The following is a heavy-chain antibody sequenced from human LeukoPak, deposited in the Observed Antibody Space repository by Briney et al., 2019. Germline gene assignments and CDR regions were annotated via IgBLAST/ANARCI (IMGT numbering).Heavy chain of an antibody. Sequence: GGSMRLPCVASGFTFTGHSMHWVRQAPGKGLEWVAVVADDEKTIFYADSLKGRFTVSRDNSKNTVYLQMNSLRDEDTAVYYCTREKQKGGTPFDYWGQGSLVTVSS. CDR2: VADDEKTI. J-gene: IGHJ4*02. CDR1: GFTFTGHS. V-gene: IGHV3-30*04. CDR3: TREKQKGGTPFDY. D-gene: IGHD1-26*01.